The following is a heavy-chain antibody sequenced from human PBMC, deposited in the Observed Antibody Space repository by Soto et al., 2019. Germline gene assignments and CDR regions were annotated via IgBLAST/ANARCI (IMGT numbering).Heavy chain of an antibody. CDR1: GFTFSSYA. Sequence: EVQLLESGGGLVQPGVSLRLSCAASGFTFSSYAMSWVRQAPGKGLEWVSLISGSGGSTYYADSVKGRFAISRDNSKNTVYLQMNSLRAEDTAVYYCAKNSQSSGYYQNDYWGQGTLVTVSS. CDR3: AKNSQSSGYYQNDY. V-gene: IGHV3-23*01. J-gene: IGHJ4*02. CDR2: ISGSGGST. D-gene: IGHD3-22*01.